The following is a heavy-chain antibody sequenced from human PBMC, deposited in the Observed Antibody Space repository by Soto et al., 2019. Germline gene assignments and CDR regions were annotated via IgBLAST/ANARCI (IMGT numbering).Heavy chain of an antibody. CDR1: GSSISSSKW. D-gene: IGHD6-19*01. Sequence: LSLTCAVSGSSISSSKWWSSDRQPPGKGLEWIREIYPSGTTNLNPSLKGRVTISVDKSKNQFSLKLSSVTAADTAVYYCAREEWRIGYMIGWSPKATDVRGPAPTVTVS. V-gene: IGHV4-4*02. J-gene: IGHJ6*02. CDR2: IYPSGTT. CDR3: AREEWRIGYMIGWSPKATDV.